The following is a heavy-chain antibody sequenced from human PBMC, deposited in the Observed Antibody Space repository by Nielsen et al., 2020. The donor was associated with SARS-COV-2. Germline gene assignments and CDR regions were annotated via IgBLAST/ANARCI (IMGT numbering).Heavy chain of an antibody. J-gene: IGHJ3*02. CDR2: IGSSSSYT. Sequence: GESLKISCAASGFTFSDYYMSWIRQAPGKGLEWVSYIGSSSSYTNYADSVKGRFTISRDNAKNSLYLQMNSLRAEDTAVYYCARDRIPYGSGRGGNAFDIWGQGTMVTVSS. D-gene: IGHD3-10*01. CDR3: ARDRIPYGSGRGGNAFDI. V-gene: IGHV3-11*06. CDR1: GFTFSDYY.